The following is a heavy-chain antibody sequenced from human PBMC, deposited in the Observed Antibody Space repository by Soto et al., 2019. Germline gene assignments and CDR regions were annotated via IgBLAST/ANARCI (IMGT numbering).Heavy chain of an antibody. CDR1: GFSFSAYS. CDR2: INSSPSTI. D-gene: IGHD6-13*01. J-gene: IGHJ5*02. Sequence: GGSLRLSCAASGFSFSAYSMNWVRQAPGKGLEWVSYINSSPSTIYYADSVKGRFTISRDNAKNSLYLQMSSLRAEDTAVYYCAREGDSSSWYGFDPWGPGTLVTVSS. CDR3: AREGDSSSWYGFDP. V-gene: IGHV3-48*01.